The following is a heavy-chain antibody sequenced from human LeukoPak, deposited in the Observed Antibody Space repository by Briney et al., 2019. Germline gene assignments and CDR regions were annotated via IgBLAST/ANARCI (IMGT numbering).Heavy chain of an antibody. CDR3: ARKSSIVVVSFDY. Sequence: SETLSLTCAVSGYSISSGYYWGWIRQPPGKGLEWIGSIYHSGSTYYNSSLKSRVTISVDTSKNQFSLKLSSVTAADTAVYYCARKSSIVVVSFDYWGQGTLVTVSS. V-gene: IGHV4-38-2*01. CDR2: IYHSGST. CDR1: GYSISSGYY. D-gene: IGHD2-2*01. J-gene: IGHJ4*02.